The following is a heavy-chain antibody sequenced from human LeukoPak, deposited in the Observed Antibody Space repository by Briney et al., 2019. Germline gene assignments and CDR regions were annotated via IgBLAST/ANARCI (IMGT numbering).Heavy chain of an antibody. Sequence: ASVKVSCKASGYTFTSYYMHWVRQAPGQGLEWMGIINPSGGSTSYAQKFQGRVTMTRDTSTNTVYMELSSLRSEDTAVYYCARDLRGVKRSSNWFDPWGQGTLVTVSS. V-gene: IGHV1-46*01. CDR2: INPSGGST. CDR1: GYTFTSYY. D-gene: IGHD6-13*01. J-gene: IGHJ5*02. CDR3: ARDLRGVKRSSNWFDP.